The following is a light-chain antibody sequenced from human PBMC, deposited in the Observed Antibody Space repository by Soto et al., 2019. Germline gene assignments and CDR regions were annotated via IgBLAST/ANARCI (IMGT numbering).Light chain of an antibody. Sequence: DIVMTQSPDSLAVSLGERATINCKSSLSLLSSFNNKNYLGWYQRKPGQPPKLLIYWASTRESGVPDRFTGSGSGTDFTLTISGLQAEDVAVYFCHQYHSTPWTFGQGTKVEVK. J-gene: IGKJ1*01. V-gene: IGKV4-1*01. CDR3: HQYHSTPWT. CDR2: WAS. CDR1: LSLLSSFNNKNY.